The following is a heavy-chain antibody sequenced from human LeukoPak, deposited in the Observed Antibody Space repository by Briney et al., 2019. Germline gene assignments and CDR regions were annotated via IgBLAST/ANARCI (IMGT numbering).Heavy chain of an antibody. CDR1: GGTFSSYA. CDR3: ARGSSGWDKYFQH. J-gene: IGHJ1*01. V-gene: IGHV1-18*01. D-gene: IGHD6-19*01. CDR2: ISAYNGNT. Sequence: ASVKVSCKASGGTFSSYAISWVRQAPGQGLEWMGWISAYNGNTNYAQKLQGRVTMTTDTSTSTAYMELRSLRSDDTAVYYCARGSSGWDKYFQHWGQGTLVTVSS.